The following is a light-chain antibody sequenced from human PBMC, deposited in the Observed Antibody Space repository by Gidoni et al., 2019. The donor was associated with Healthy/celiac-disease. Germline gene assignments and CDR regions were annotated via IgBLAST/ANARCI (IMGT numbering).Light chain of an antibody. V-gene: IGKV1-5*03. Sequence: DIQLTQSPSTLSASVGDRVTITCRASQSISSWLAWYQQKPGKAPKLLIYKASSLESGVPSRFSGSGSGTEFTLTISSLQPDDFATYYCKQYNSYSLTFGPGTKVDIK. CDR1: QSISSW. CDR2: KAS. CDR3: KQYNSYSLT. J-gene: IGKJ3*01.